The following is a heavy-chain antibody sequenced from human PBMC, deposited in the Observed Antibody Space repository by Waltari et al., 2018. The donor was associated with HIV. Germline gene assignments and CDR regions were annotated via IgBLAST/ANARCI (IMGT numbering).Heavy chain of an antibody. CDR1: ASNFRSYS. V-gene: IGHV1-69*14. CDR3: ARESIAAAGRGGYYYGMDV. CDR2: TIPIVGTA. Sequence: QVQLVQSGTEVKKPGSAVKVSCKASASNFRSYSISWIGQAPGQRPEWRGGTIPIVGTANYGQKFKGTVTSTADKSTGTAYMERSRRRAEETAVYYWARESIAAAGRGGYYYGMDVWGQGTTVTVSS. J-gene: IGHJ6*02. D-gene: IGHD6-13*01.